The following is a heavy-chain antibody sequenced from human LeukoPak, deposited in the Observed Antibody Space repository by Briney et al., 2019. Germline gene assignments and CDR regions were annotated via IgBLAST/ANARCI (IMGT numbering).Heavy chain of an antibody. CDR1: GGSISSYY. Sequence: SETLSLTCTVSGGSISSYYWSWIRQPPGKGLEWIRYIYYSGSTNYNPSLKSRVTISVDTSKNQFSLKLSSVTAADTAVYYCARHTPRFYYYDSSGAIDYWGQGTLVTVSS. CDR3: ARHTPRFYYYDSSGAIDY. CDR2: IYYSGST. J-gene: IGHJ4*02. D-gene: IGHD3-22*01. V-gene: IGHV4-59*08.